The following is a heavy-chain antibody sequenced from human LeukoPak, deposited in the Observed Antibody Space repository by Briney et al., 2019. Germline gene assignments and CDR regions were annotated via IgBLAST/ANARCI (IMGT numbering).Heavy chain of an antibody. CDR3: AKGHIDSSGYYYFDY. V-gene: IGHV3-23*01. D-gene: IGHD3-22*01. Sequence: PGGSLRLSCAASGFTFSCYAMSWVRQAPGKGLEWVSDISGSGANTDYADSVKGRFTISRDNSKNTLYLQMNSLRAEDTAVYYCAKGHIDSSGYYYFDYWGQRTLVTVSS. CDR2: ISGSGANT. CDR1: GFTFSCYA. J-gene: IGHJ4*02.